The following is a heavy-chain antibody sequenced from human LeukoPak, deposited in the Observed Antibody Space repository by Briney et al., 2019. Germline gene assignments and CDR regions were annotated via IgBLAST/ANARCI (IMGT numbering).Heavy chain of an antibody. V-gene: IGHV1-24*01. CDR2: FDPEDGET. D-gene: IGHD4-17*01. Sequence: ASVKVSCKVSGYTLTELSMHWVRQAPGKGLEWMGGFDPEDGETIYAQKFQGRVTMTVDTSADTAYMELSSLRSEDTAVYYCATVDMTTVTTQYFDYWGQGTLVTVSS. CDR3: ATVDMTTVTTQYFDY. CDR1: GYTLTELS. J-gene: IGHJ4*02.